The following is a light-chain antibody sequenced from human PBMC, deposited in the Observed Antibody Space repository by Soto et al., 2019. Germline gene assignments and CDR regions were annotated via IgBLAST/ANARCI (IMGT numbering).Light chain of an antibody. J-gene: IGLJ2*01. CDR1: SSDVGSYNL. Sequence: QSALTQPASVSGSPGQSITISCTGTSSDVGSYNLVSWYQHHPGKAPKLMIYEGSKRPSGVSNRFSGSKSGNTASLTISGLQAEDEADYYCCSYAGSSTDVFGGGTKLTVL. CDR2: EGS. CDR3: CSYAGSSTDV. V-gene: IGLV2-23*01.